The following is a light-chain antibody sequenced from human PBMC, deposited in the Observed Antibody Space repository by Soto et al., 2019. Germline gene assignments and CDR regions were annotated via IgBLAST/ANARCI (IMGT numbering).Light chain of an antibody. Sequence: EIVLTQSPGTLSVSPGERVTISCRASQSVGSSYLAWYQQRPGKAPRLLIFGASYRATRIPDRFSGSGSGTDFTLTISRLVPEDSAVYYCQQYSSSPPEFTFGPRTNVH. V-gene: IGKV3-20*01. J-gene: IGKJ3*01. CDR3: QQYSSSPPEFT. CDR2: GAS. CDR1: QSVGSSY.